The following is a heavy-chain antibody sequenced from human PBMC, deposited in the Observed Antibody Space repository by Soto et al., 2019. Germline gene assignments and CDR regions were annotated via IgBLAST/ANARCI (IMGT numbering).Heavy chain of an antibody. J-gene: IGHJ3*02. CDR2: ISYDGSNK. Sequence: GGSLRLSCAASGFTFSSYGMHWVRQAPGKGLEWVAVISYDGSNKYYADSVKGRFTVSRDNSKNTLYLQMNSLRAEDTAVYYCAKSPGGYYSFDIWGQGTMVTVSS. D-gene: IGHD3-3*01. CDR3: AKSPGGYYSFDI. V-gene: IGHV3-30*18. CDR1: GFTFSSYG.